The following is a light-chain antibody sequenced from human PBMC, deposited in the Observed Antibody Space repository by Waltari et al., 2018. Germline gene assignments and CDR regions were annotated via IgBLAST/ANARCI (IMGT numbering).Light chain of an antibody. CDR3: PHYPRLPVT. CDR2: GAS. Sequence: ATLSCRTSQSVTRALAWYQQKPGQAPRLLIYGASNRATGIPDRFSGSGSGTDFSLTISSLEPAAFAVYYCPHYPRLPVTFGQGTKVE. CDR1: QSVTRA. V-gene: IGKV3-20*01. J-gene: IGKJ1*01.